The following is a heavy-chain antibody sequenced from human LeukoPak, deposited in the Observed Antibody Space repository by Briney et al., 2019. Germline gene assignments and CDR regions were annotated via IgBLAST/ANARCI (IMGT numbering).Heavy chain of an antibody. CDR2: IFYPDKT. CDR1: GDSVNSRNYF. D-gene: IGHD3-10*01. CDR3: LRYFYGLGNLGED. V-gene: IGHV4-39*03. J-gene: IGHJ4*02. Sequence: PSETLSLTCSVSGDSVNSRNYFWGWVRQSPGKGLEWIGGIFYPDKTYYVPSLKGRVAISVATSKNQFTLQLTSVTPADTATYFCLRYFYGLGNLGEDWGQGHVVLVSS.